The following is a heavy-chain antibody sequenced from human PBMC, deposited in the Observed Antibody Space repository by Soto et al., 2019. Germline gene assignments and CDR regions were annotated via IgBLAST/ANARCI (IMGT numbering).Heavy chain of an antibody. CDR1: GFTFDDYA. D-gene: IGHD1-26*01. CDR2: ISWNSDSS. CDR3: AKDTYIMVGGTHIDF. V-gene: IGHV3-9*01. J-gene: IGHJ4*02. Sequence: EVHLVESGGGLVQPGRSLRLSCVASGFTFDDYAMHWVRQAPGKGLEWVSGISWNSDSSGYADSVKGRFTISRDNAKNSLFLQMNSLRAEDTALDFCAKDTYIMVGGTHIDFWGRGTLVTVSS.